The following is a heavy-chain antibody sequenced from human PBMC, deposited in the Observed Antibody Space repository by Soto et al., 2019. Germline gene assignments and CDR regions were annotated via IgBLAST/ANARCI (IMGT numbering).Heavy chain of an antibody. J-gene: IGHJ4*02. CDR1: GGSFSGYY. Sequence: SETLSLTCAVYGGSFSGYYGSWIRQPPGKGLEWIGEINHSGSINYNPSLKSRVTISVDTSKTRFSLKLSSVTAADTAVYYCARGWCSAASCTPIDYWGKETLVTVSS. D-gene: IGHD2-15*01. V-gene: IGHV4-34*01. CDR2: INHSGSI. CDR3: ARGWCSAASCTPIDY.